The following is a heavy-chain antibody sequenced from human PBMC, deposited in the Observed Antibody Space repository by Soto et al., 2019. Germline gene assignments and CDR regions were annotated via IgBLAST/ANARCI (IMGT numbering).Heavy chain of an antibody. CDR1: GFTFSSYA. V-gene: IGHV3-23*01. Sequence: EVQLLESGGGLVQPGGSLRLSCAASGFTFSSYAMRWVRQAPGKGLEWVSSISGSGGSTYYADSVKGRFTISRDNSKNTLYLQMNSLRAEDTAVYYCARRGSGSYYDYWGQGTLVTVSS. J-gene: IGHJ4*02. CDR3: ARRGSGSYYDY. CDR2: ISGSGGST. D-gene: IGHD1-26*01.